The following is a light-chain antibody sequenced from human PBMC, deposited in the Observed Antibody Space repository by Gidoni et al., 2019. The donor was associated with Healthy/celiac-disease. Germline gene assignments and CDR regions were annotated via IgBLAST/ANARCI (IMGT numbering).Light chain of an antibody. V-gene: IGKV1-33*01. CDR3: QQYDNLPFYT. Sequence: RVNITCQASQGISNYLNWYQQKPGKAPKLLIYDASNLETGVPSRFRGSGSWTDFTIPISSLQPEDIATYYCQQYDNLPFYTFGQGTKLEIK. CDR1: QGISNY. J-gene: IGKJ2*01. CDR2: DAS.